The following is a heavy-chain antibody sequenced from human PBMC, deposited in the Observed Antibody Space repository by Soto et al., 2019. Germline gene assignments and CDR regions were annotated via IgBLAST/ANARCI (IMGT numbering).Heavy chain of an antibody. CDR1: GYTFTGYY. Sequence: GASVKVSCKASGYTFTGYYMHWVRQAPGQGLEWMGWINPNSGGTNYAQKFQGRVTMTRDTSISTAYMELSRLRSDDTAVYYCARDNNYYYYGMDVWDQGTRVSVSS. CDR2: INPNSGGT. V-gene: IGHV1-2*02. J-gene: IGHJ6*02. CDR3: ARDNNYYYYGMDV.